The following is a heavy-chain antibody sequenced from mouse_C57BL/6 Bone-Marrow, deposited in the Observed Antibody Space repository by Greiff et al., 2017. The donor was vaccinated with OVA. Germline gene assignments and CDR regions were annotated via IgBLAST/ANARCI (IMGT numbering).Heavy chain of an antibody. J-gene: IGHJ4*01. CDR3: ARGIRYAMDY. V-gene: IGHV1-55*01. CDR1: GYTFTSYW. Sequence: QLQHPGSELVKPGASVKMSCKASGYTFTSYWITWVKQRPGQGLEWIGDIYPGSGSTNYNEKFKSKATLTVDTSSSTAYMQLSSLTSEDSAVYYCARGIRYAMDYWGQGTSVTVSS. CDR2: IYPGSGST.